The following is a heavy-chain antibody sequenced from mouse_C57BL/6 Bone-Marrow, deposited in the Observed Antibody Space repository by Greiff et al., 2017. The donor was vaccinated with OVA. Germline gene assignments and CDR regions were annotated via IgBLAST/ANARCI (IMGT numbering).Heavy chain of an antibody. Sequence: QVQLQQPGAELVKPGASVKLSCMASGYTFTSYWMQWVKQRPGQGLEWIGEIDPSDSYHNYNQTFKGKATLTVDTSSSTAYRQLSSLTSEDSAVYYCARDPYWGQGTLVTVSA. V-gene: IGHV1-50*01. CDR3: ARDPY. J-gene: IGHJ3*01. CDR2: IDPSDSYH. CDR1: GYTFTSYW.